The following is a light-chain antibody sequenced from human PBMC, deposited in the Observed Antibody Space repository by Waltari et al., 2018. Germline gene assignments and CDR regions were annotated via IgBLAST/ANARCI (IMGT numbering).Light chain of an antibody. CDR2: ANS. CDR1: DSNIGAAYD. Sequence: QSVLTQPPSVSGAPGQRITISCIGSDSNIGAAYDVHWYQQLPGTAPKLLMYANSCRPSGLPDRFSGSKSGTSASLAITGLQADDEAHYYCQSYDSSLRASVFGGGTKVTVL. CDR3: QSYDSSLRASV. V-gene: IGLV1-40*01. J-gene: IGLJ3*02.